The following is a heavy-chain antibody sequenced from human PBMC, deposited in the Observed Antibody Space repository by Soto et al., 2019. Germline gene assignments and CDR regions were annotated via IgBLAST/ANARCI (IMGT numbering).Heavy chain of an antibody. Sequence: QVQLVESGGGVVQPGRSLRLSCAASGFTFSSYGMHWVRQASGKGLEWVAVISYDGSNKYYADSVKGRFTISRDNSKNTLYLQMNSLRAEDTAVYYCAKETVQQWLVKRYYFDYWGQGTLVTVSS. CDR1: GFTFSSYG. CDR2: ISYDGSNK. D-gene: IGHD6-19*01. J-gene: IGHJ4*02. CDR3: AKETVQQWLVKRYYFDY. V-gene: IGHV3-30*18.